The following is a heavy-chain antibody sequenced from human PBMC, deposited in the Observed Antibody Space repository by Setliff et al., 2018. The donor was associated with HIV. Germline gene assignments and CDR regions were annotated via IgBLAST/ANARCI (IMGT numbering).Heavy chain of an antibody. Sequence: PSETLSLTCTVYGEPFSNYYWSWIRQPPGKGLEWIGEIDHGGSTRYNPSLKSRITMSVDTSKNQFSLRLSSVTAADTAVCYCARKQQVRWVWMPSHYNYGLDVWGPGTTVTVSS. V-gene: IGHV4-34*01. CDR3: ARKQQVRWVWMPSHYNYGLDV. J-gene: IGHJ6*02. CDR1: GEPFSNYY. D-gene: IGHD1-1*01. CDR2: IDHGGST.